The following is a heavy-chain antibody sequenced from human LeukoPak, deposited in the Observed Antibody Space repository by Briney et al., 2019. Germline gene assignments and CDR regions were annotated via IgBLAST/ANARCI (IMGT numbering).Heavy chain of an antibody. CDR2: IHTDQTIQ. J-gene: IGHJ4*02. CDR1: GFTFSGFG. CDR3: ARRPSIGAYYFDY. D-gene: IGHD3-22*01. Sequence: GGSLRLSCAASGFTFSGFGMHWVRQAPGKGLEWVAYIHTDQTIQYYADSVKGRFTISRDNAKNSLYLQMNSLRAEDTAVYYCARRPSIGAYYFDYWGQGTLVTVSS. V-gene: IGHV3-30*02.